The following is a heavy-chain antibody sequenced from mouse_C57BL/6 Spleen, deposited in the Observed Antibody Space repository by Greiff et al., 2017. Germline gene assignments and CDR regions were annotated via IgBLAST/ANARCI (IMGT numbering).Heavy chain of an antibody. V-gene: IGHV5-17*01. CDR2: ISSGSSTI. CDR1: GFTFSDYG. J-gene: IGHJ1*03. CDR3: AKTGPPWYFDV. D-gene: IGHD4-1*01. Sequence: DVKLVESGGGLVKPGGSLKLSCAASGFTFSDYGMHWVRQAPEKGLEWVAYISSGSSTIYYADTVKGRFTISRDNAKNTLFLQMTSLRSEDTAMYYCAKTGPPWYFDVWGTGTTVTVSS.